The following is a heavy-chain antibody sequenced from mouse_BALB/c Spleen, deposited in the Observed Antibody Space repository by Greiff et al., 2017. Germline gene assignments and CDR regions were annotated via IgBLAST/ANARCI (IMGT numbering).Heavy chain of an antibody. Sequence: QVQLQQSGAELVRPGTSVKVSCKASGYAFTNYLIEWVKQRPGQGLAWIGVINPGSGGTNYNEKFKGKATLTADKSSSTAYMQLSSLTSDDSAVYFCARATATPGYFDYWGQGTTLTVSS. CDR3: ARATATPGYFDY. J-gene: IGHJ2*01. D-gene: IGHD1-2*01. CDR2: INPGSGGT. V-gene: IGHV1-54*01. CDR1: GYAFTNYL.